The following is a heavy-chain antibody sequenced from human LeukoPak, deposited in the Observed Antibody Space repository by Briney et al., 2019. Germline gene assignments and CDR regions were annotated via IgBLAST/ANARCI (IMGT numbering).Heavy chain of an antibody. CDR3: ARDRLLLWFGELLPYYFDY. J-gene: IGHJ4*02. D-gene: IGHD3-10*01. CDR1: GGSISSSNW. CDR2: IYHSGST. Sequence: SETLSLTCAVSGGSISSSNWWSWVRQPPGKGLEWIGEIYHSGSTNYNPSLKSRVTISVDKSKNQFSLKLSSVTAADTAVYYCARDRLLLWFGELLPYYFDYWGQGTLVTVSS. V-gene: IGHV4-4*02.